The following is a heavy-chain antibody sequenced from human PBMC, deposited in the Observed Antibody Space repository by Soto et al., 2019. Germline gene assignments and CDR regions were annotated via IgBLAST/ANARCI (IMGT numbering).Heavy chain of an antibody. Sequence: QITLKESGPTLVKPTQTLTLTCTFSGFSLTTTDMGVGWIRQPPGKALEWLALIYWDDDKYYNPSLKSRLISTQDSSKNPVVLTVTNMDSVDTATYYCAHSVAHRPKGSGYYGADCWGQGTLVTVSS. J-gene: IGHJ4*02. CDR2: IYWDDDK. D-gene: IGHD5-12*01. CDR3: AHSVAHRPKGSGYYGADC. V-gene: IGHV2-5*02. CDR1: GFSLTTTDMG.